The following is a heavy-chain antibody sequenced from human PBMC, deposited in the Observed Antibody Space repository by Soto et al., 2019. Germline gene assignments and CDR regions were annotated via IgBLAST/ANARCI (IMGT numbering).Heavy chain of an antibody. D-gene: IGHD2-15*01. V-gene: IGHV4-30-2*01. CDR1: GGSISSGGYS. J-gene: IGHJ5*02. Sequence: SSETLSLTCAVSGGSISSGGYSWSWIRQPPGKGLEWIGYIYHSGSTYYNPSLKSRVTISVDRSKNQFSLKLSSVTAADTAVYYCARDLAGGWIDPWGQGTLVTVSS. CDR2: IYHSGST. CDR3: ARDLAGGWIDP.